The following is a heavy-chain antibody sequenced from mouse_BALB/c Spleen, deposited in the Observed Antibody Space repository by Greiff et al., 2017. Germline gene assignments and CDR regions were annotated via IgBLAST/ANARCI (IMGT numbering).Heavy chain of an antibody. V-gene: IGHV2-2*02. CDR3: ARILYRYEGGDAMDY. J-gene: IGHJ4*01. Sequence: QVQLKESGPGLVQPSQSLSITCTVSGFSLTSYGVHWVRQSPGKGLEWLGVIWSGGSTDYNAAFISRLSISKDNSKSQVFFKMNSLQANDTAIYYCARILYRYEGGDAMDYWGQGTSVTVSS. CDR1: GFSLTSYG. D-gene: IGHD2-14*01. CDR2: IWSGGST.